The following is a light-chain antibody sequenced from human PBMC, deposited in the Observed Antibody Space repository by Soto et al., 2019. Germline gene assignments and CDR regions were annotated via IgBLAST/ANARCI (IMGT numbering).Light chain of an antibody. Sequence: VLPQPPVPLPLAPGARATPSRRARRSFRGLLAWYQQKPGQAPRLLIDEAYKRATGSPPRFSSSGSGTDFTLTISRLEPEDSAVYYWQQRHMWPITFGQGTRLENK. CDR3: QQRHMWPIT. J-gene: IGKJ5*01. CDR2: EAY. CDR1: RSFRGL. V-gene: IGKV3-11*01.